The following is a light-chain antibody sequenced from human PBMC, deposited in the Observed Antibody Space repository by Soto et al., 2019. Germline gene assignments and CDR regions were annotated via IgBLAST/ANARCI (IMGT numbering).Light chain of an antibody. CDR3: SSYTTSSTLLYV. Sequence: QSALTQPASVSGSPGQSITISCTGTSSDVGGYNSVSGYQQHPGKAPKLMIYEVSNRPSGVSNRFSGSKSGNTASLTISGLQAEDEADDYCSSYTTSSTLLYVFGTGTKLTVL. J-gene: IGLJ1*01. CDR1: SSDVGGYNS. CDR2: EVS. V-gene: IGLV2-14*01.